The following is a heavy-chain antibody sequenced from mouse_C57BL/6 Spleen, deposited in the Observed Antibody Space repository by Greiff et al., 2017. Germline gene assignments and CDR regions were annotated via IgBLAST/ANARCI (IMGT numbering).Heavy chain of an antibody. CDR3: ARCCNCVYAMDY. CDR2: IYPGDGDT. Sequence: VKLVESGAELVKPGASVKISCKASGYAFSSYWMNWVKQRPGKGLEWIGKIYPGDGDTNYNGKFKGKATLTADKSSSTAYMQLSSLTSEDSAVYFCARCCNCVYAMDYWGQGTSVTVSS. V-gene: IGHV1-80*01. CDR1: GYAFSSYW. J-gene: IGHJ4*01. D-gene: IGHD2-1*01.